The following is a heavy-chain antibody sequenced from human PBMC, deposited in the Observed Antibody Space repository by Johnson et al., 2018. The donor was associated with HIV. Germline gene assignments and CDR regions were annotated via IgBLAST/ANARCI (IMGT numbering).Heavy chain of an antibody. CDR1: GFTFSSYA. CDR2: ISYDGNSK. D-gene: IGHD5-18*01. CDR3: ARLPSGYSRDAFDI. V-gene: IGHV3-30*04. J-gene: IGHJ3*02. Sequence: QVQLVESGGGVVQPGRSLRLSCAASGFTFSSYAMHWVRQAPGKGLEWVAFISYDGNSKYFADSVKGRFTISRDNSKNTLYLQMNSLRPEDTAVYYCARLPSGYSRDAFDIWGQGTMVTVSS.